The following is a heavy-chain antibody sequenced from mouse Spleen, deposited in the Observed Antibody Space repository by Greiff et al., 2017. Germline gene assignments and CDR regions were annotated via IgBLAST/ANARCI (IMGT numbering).Heavy chain of an antibody. CDR1: GYTFTNYW. CDR3: ARYPYYSNHAMDY. J-gene: IGHJ4*01. CDR2: IYPGGGYT. D-gene: IGHD2-5*01. Sequence: QVQLQQSGAELARPGASVKLSCKASGYTFTNYWIGWAKQRPGHGLEWIGDIYPGGGYTNYNEKFKGKATLTADKSSSTAYMQFSSLTSEDSAIYYCARYPYYSNHAMDYWGQGTSVTVSS. V-gene: IGHV1-63*01.